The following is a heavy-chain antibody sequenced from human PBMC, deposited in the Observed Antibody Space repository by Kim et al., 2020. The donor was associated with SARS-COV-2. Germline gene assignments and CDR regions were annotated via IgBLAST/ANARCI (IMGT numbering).Heavy chain of an antibody. D-gene: IGHD6-13*01. Sequence: RFTISRDDSKNTLYLQMNSLKTEDTAVYYCTTGSFGSSWYKYYYYYGMDVWGQGTTVTVSS. CDR3: TTGSFGSSWYKYYYYYGMDV. J-gene: IGHJ6*02. V-gene: IGHV3-15*01.